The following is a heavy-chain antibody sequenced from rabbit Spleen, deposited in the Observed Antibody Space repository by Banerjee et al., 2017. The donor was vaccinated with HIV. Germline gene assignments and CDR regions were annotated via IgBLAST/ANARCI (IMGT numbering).Heavy chain of an antibody. CDR2: IYADSSGST. Sequence: LEESGGGLVKPGGTLTLTCTVSGFSFSSNWICWVRQAPGKGLEWIACIYADSSGSTYYASWAKGRFTISKTSSTTVTLQMTTLTAADTATYFCARGSATMTMVIIGFYLSLWGPGTLVAVS. D-gene: IGHD2-1*01. CDR1: GFSFSSNW. CDR3: ARGSATMTMVIIGFYLSL. J-gene: IGHJ4*01. V-gene: IGHV1S45*01.